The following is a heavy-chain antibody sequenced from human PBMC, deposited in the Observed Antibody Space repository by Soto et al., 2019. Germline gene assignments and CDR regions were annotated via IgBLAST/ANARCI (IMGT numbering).Heavy chain of an antibody. CDR1: GFTFSGYA. Sequence: VPLLDSGGGLVQPGGSLRLSCAASGFTFSGYALTWVRQAPGKGLEWVSAISGGGDATFYADSVKGRFTISRDNSKNTLYLQMNTLRAEDTAVYYCARKVSGSTGRPDLWYFDLWGRGTLVTVSS. CDR3: ARKVSGSTGRPDLWYFDL. D-gene: IGHD3-10*01. J-gene: IGHJ2*01. V-gene: IGHV3-23*01. CDR2: ISGGGDAT.